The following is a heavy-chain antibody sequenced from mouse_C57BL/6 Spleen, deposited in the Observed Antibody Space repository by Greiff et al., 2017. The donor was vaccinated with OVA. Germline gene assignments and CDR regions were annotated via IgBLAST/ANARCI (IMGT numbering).Heavy chain of an antibody. D-gene: IGHD1-1*01. CDR1: GYTFTDYY. J-gene: IGHJ4*01. Sequence: QVQLQQSGAELVRPGASVKLSCKASGYTFTDYYINWVKQRPGQGLEWIARIYPGSGNTYYNEKFKGKATLTAEKSSSTACRQLSSLTSEDSAVYFCARDYGSRGMDYWGQGTSVTVSS. CDR2: IYPGSGNT. CDR3: ARDYGSRGMDY. V-gene: IGHV1-76*01.